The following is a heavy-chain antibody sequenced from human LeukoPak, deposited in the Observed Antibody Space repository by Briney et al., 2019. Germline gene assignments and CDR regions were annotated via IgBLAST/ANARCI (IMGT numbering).Heavy chain of an antibody. J-gene: IGHJ4*02. V-gene: IGHV4-38-2*02. D-gene: IGHD6-13*01. CDR3: ARIAAAGSADY. Sequence: SKTLSLTCTVSGYSISSGYYWGWIRQPPGKGLEWIGNIYHSGTTYYNPSLKSRVTISVDTSKNQFSLKVTSVTAADTAEYYCARIAAAGSADYWGQGTLVTVSS. CDR1: GYSISSGYY. CDR2: IYHSGTT.